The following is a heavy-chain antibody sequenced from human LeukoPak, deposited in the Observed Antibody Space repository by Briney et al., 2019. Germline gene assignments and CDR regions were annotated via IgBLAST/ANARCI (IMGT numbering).Heavy chain of an antibody. V-gene: IGHV3-33*08. D-gene: IGHD1-26*01. CDR3: ARVNSLVGATGLDY. J-gene: IGHJ4*02. CDR1: GFTFSSYA. CDR2: IWYDGSNK. Sequence: GRSLRLSCAASGFTFSSYAMHWVRQAPGKGLEWVAVIWYDGSNKYYADSVKGRFTISRDNSKNTLYLQMNSLRAEDTAVYYCARVNSLVGATGLDYWGQGTLVTVSS.